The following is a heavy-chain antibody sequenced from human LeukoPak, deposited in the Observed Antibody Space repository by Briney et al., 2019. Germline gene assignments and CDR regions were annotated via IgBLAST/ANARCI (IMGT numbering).Heavy chain of an antibody. V-gene: IGHV3-23*01. Sequence: GGSLRLSCSASGLTLSTYAMGWVRQAPGKGLQWVAGISGSGRDTYSAESVKGRFTISRDNVNNTVFLQMNSLRAEDTAIYYCVKEYTGSFYNFENWFDPWGQGTVVTVSP. CDR2: ISGSGRDT. CDR1: GLTLSTYA. D-gene: IGHD3-10*01. J-gene: IGHJ5*02. CDR3: VKEYTGSFYNFENWFDP.